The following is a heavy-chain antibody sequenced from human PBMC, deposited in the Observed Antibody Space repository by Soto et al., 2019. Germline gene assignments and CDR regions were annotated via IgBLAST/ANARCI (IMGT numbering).Heavy chain of an antibody. D-gene: IGHD6-19*01. V-gene: IGHV1-58*01. CDR2: IVVGSGNT. Sequence: SVKVSCKASGFTFTSSAVQWVRQARGQRLEWIGWIVVGSGNTNYAQKFQERVTITRDMSTSTAYMELSSLRSEDTAVYYWAAFKEIAVAGGGRGYYGMDVWGQGTTVTVSS. J-gene: IGHJ6*02. CDR3: AAFKEIAVAGGGRGYYGMDV. CDR1: GFTFTSSA.